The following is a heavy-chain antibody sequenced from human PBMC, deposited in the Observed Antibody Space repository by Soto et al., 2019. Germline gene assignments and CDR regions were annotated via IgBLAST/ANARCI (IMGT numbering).Heavy chain of an antibody. CDR2: ISGSGGST. CDR1: GFTFSTYA. V-gene: IGHV3-23*01. D-gene: IGHD1-20*01. Sequence: TGGSLRLSCASSGFTFSTYAMNWVRQAPGKGLEWVSAISGSGGSTYYADSVKGRFTISRDNSKNTLYLQMNSLRAEDTAVYYCAKAVYAYYFDYWGQGTLVTVSS. J-gene: IGHJ4*02. CDR3: AKAVYAYYFDY.